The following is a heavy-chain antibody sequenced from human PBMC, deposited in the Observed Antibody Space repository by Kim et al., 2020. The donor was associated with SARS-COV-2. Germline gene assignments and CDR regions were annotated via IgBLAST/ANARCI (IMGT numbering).Heavy chain of an antibody. CDR1: GFTFSSYG. Sequence: GGSLRLSCAASGFTFSSYGMHWVRQAPGKGLEWVAVISYDGSNKYYADSVKGRFTISRDNSKNTLYLQMNSLRAEDTAVYYCARVSDYGGNSDSDYWGHGPLVTVSS. CDR3: ARVSDYGGNSDSDY. J-gene: IGHJ4*01. V-gene: IGHV3-33*05. D-gene: IGHD4-17*01. CDR2: ISYDGSNK.